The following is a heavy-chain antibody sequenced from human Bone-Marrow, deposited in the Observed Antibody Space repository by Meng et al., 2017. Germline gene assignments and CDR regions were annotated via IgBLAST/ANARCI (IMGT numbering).Heavy chain of an antibody. CDR2: LYSGGGT. CDR3: ARHDWFDP. Sequence: GESLKISCSASGFIVSSDYMHWLRQAPGKGLEWVSVLYSGGGTYYADSVKGRFTISRDNSKNTVYLQMNSLRAEDTAIYYGARHDWFDPWGQGTLVTVSS. J-gene: IGHJ5*02. CDR1: GFIVSSDY. V-gene: IGHV3-53*01.